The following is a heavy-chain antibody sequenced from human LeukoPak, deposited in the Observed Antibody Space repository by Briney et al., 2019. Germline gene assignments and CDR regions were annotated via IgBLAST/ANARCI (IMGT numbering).Heavy chain of an antibody. CDR2: ISSRGSTI. Sequence: GGSLRLSCAASGFTFSSYEMNWVRQAPGKGLEWFSYISSRGSTIYYAVSVKGRFTISRDNAKNSLYLQMNSLRAEDTAVYYCARDLSGSPYWGQGTLVTVSS. CDR1: GFTFSSYE. D-gene: IGHD1-26*01. V-gene: IGHV3-48*03. CDR3: ARDLSGSPY. J-gene: IGHJ4*02.